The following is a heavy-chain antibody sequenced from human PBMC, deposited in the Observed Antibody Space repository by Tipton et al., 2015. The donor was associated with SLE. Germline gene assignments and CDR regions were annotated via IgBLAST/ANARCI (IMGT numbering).Heavy chain of an antibody. J-gene: IGHJ4*02. CDR3: ARGNPSLFDY. D-gene: IGHD1-14*01. CDR1: GGSISSGGYY. CDR2: IYYSGST. V-gene: IGHV4-31*03. Sequence: TLSLTCTVSGGSISSGGYYWSWIRQHPGQGLEWIGYIYYSGSTYYTPSLKSRVTISVDTSKNQFSLKLSSVTAADTAVYYCARGNPSLFDYWGQGTLVTVSS.